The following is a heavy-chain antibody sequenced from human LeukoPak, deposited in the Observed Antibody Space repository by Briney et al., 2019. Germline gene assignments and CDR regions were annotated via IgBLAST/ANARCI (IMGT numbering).Heavy chain of an antibody. J-gene: IGHJ4*02. CDR1: GYTFTSYG. D-gene: IGHD3-10*01. CDR2: ISAYNGNT. Sequence: ASVKVSCKASGYTFTSYGISWVRQAPGQGLEWMGWISAYNGNTNYAQKLRGRVTMTTDTSTTTGYMELRSLRSDDTAVYYCARDYGAGSYGDYWGQGTLVTVSS. CDR3: ARDYGAGSYGDY. V-gene: IGHV1-18*01.